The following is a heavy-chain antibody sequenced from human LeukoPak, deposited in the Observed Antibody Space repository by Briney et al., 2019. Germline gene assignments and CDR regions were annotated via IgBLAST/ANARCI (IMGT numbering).Heavy chain of an antibody. CDR2: INPNSGGT. CDR1: VYTFTGYY. D-gene: IGHD6-6*01. Sequence: GASVKVSCKASVYTFTGYYMHWVRLAPGQGLEWMGWINPNSGGTNYAQKFQGRVTMTRDTSISTAYMELSRLRSDDTAVYYCASGDSSSPGYFDYWGQGTLVTVSS. J-gene: IGHJ4*02. CDR3: ASGDSSSPGYFDY. V-gene: IGHV1-2*02.